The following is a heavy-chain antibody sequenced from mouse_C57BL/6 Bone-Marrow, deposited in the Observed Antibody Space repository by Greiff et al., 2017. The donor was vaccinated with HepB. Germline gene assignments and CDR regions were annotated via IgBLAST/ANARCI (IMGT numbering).Heavy chain of an antibody. D-gene: IGHD1-1*01. J-gene: IGHJ3*01. CDR1: GYTFTSYG. V-gene: IGHV1-81*01. CDR3: ARWGYGSSTWFAY. CDR2: IYPRSGNT. Sequence: VNVVESGAELARPGASVKLSCKASGYTFTSYGISWVKQRTGQGLEWIGEIYPRSGNTYYNEKFKGKATLTADKSSSTAYMELRSLTSEDSAVYFCARWGYGSSTWFAYWGQGTLVTVSA.